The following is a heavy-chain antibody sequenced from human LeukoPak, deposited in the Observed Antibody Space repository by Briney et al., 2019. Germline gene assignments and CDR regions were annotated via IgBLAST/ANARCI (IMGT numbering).Heavy chain of an antibody. Sequence: SETLSLTCTVSGGSISSSGFYWGWIRQPPGKGLEWIGTIYYSGTTNYNPSLKSRVTISLDTSKNQFSLKLISVTAADTAVYYCARGGWGSFDYWGQGTLVTVSS. CDR3: ARGGWGSFDY. J-gene: IGHJ4*02. CDR1: GGSISSSGFY. CDR2: IYYSGTT. D-gene: IGHD1-26*01. V-gene: IGHV4-39*07.